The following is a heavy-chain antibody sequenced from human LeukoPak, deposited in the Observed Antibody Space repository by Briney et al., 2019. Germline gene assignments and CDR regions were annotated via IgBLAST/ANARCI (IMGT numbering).Heavy chain of an antibody. D-gene: IGHD3-10*01. CDR2: ISYDGTSK. CDR3: TGDLISGSGSLGY. Sequence: PGGSLRLSCAASGFTFSNAWMSWVRQAPGKGLEWMAVISYDGTSKYYADSVKGRFTISRDNAKNTLYLQMSSLRDEDTAVYYCTGDLISGSGSLGYWGQGTLVTVSS. V-gene: IGHV3-30*03. CDR1: GFTFSNAW. J-gene: IGHJ4*02.